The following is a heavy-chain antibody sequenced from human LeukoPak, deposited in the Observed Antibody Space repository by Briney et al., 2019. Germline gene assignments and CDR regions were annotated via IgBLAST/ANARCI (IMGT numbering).Heavy chain of an antibody. D-gene: IGHD3-22*01. CDR3: ARDSDSSGYSDY. J-gene: IGHJ4*02. CDR1: GFTFSSYS. CDR2: ISSSSSYI. Sequence: GGSLRLSCAASGFTFSSYSMNWVRQAPGKGLEWVSSISSSSSYIYYADSVKGRFTISRDNAKNSLYLQMSSLRAEDTAVYYCARDSDSSGYSDYWGQGTLVTVSS. V-gene: IGHV3-21*01.